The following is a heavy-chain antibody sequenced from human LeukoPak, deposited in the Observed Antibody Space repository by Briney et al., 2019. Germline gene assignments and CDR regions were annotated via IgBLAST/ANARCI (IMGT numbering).Heavy chain of an antibody. CDR3: AKDRGIISDY. Sequence: GGSLRLSCAASGFTFSSYGMHWVRQAPGKGLEWVAVISYDGSNKYYVDSVKGRFTISRDNSKNTLYLQMNSLRAEDTAVYYCAKDRGIISDYWGQGTLVTVSS. D-gene: IGHD3-10*01. CDR2: ISYDGSNK. V-gene: IGHV3-30*18. J-gene: IGHJ4*02. CDR1: GFTFSSYG.